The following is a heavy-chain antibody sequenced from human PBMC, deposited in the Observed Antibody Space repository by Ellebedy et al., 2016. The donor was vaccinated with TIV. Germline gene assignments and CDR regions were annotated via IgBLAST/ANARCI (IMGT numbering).Heavy chain of an antibody. D-gene: IGHD3-9*01. V-gene: IGHV1-18*04. CDR3: VRVGKDILTRYSLFDY. CDR1: GYTLTSYG. Sequence: AASVKVSCKASGYTLTSYGISWVRQAPGQGLEWMGWINAYNGDTNYAQKFQGRVTMTTNTSTSTAYMEVRSRRSDDTALYYCVRVGKDILTRYSLFDYWGQGTLVTVSS. J-gene: IGHJ4*02. CDR2: INAYNGDT.